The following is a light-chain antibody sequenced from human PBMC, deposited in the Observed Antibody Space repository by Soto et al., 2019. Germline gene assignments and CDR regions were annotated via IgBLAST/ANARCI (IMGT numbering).Light chain of an antibody. V-gene: IGLV1-47*01. Sequence: QSVLTQPPSASGTPGQRVTISCSGSSSNIGRSYVFWYKQLPGTAPRLLIYRNNQRPSGVPDRFAGSKSGTGASLAISGLRSDDEAVYYFAAWDDSLSGVVFGGGTKLTVL. CDR1: SSNIGRSY. J-gene: IGLJ2*01. CDR2: RNN. CDR3: AAWDDSLSGVV.